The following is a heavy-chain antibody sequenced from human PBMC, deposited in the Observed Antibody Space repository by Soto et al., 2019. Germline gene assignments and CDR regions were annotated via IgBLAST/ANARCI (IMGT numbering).Heavy chain of an antibody. Sequence: PGGSLRLSCAASGFTFSSYGMHWVRQAPGKGLEWVAAISYDGSNKYYADSVKGRFTISRDNSKNTLYLQMNSLRAEDTAVYYCAKHIPGWYTALTLDYWGQGTLATVSS. CDR3: AKHIPGWYTALTLDY. CDR2: ISYDGSNK. D-gene: IGHD6-19*01. V-gene: IGHV3-30*18. CDR1: GFTFSSYG. J-gene: IGHJ4*02.